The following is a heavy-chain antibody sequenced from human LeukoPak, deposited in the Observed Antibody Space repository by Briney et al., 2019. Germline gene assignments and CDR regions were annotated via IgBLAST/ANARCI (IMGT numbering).Heavy chain of an antibody. D-gene: IGHD3-10*01. CDR2: ISWNSGSI. CDR3: AKDGSGKGMDV. Sequence: PGGSLRLSCAASGFTFDDYAMHWVRQAPGKGLEWVSGISWNSGSIGYADSVKGRFTISRDNAKNSLYLQMNSLRAEDTALYYCAKDGSGKGMDVWGQGTTVTVSS. J-gene: IGHJ6*02. CDR1: GFTFDDYA. V-gene: IGHV3-9*01.